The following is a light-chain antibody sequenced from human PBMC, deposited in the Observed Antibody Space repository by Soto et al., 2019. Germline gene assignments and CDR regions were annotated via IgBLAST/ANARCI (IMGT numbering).Light chain of an antibody. CDR3: QKYDNAPLT. V-gene: IGKV1-27*01. Sequence: DIQMTQAPSSLSASVGDRVTITGRARQDISTYLAWYQQKPGKVPKLLISAAYTLQSGDPPRFSGSGSGTDFTLTISSLQPEDVATYYCQKYDNAPLTFGGGTKVEIK. CDR1: QDISTY. CDR2: AAY. J-gene: IGKJ4*01.